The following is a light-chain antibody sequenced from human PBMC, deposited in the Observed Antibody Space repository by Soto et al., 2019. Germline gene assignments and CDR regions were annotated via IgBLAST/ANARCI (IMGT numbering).Light chain of an antibody. CDR2: AAS. J-gene: IGKJ1*01. CDR1: QGIIDY. V-gene: IGKV1-27*01. Sequence: DIQMTQSPSSLSASVGDRVTITCRATQGIIDYVAWYQQKPGKAPKLLIYAASTLQSGVPSRFSGSGSGTDFTLTLSSLQPEDGATYYCPKYNSAPQSLGQGPKVEIK. CDR3: PKYNSAPQS.